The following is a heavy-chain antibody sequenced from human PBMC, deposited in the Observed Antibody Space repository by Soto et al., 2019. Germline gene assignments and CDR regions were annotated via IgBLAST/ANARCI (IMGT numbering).Heavy chain of an antibody. CDR2: TYYSGSA. D-gene: IGHD3-22*01. V-gene: IGHV4-59*01. Sequence: TETLSLTCTVSGGSISSYYWSWIRQPPGKGLEWIGYTYYSGSANYNPSLKSRVTISVDTSKNQFSLQLSSVTAADTAVYYCARRWGYSFDCWGQGILVTVS. CDR1: GGSISSYY. J-gene: IGHJ4*02. CDR3: ARRWGYSFDC.